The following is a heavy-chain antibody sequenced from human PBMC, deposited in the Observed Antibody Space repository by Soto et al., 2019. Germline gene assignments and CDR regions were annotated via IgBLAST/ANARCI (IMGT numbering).Heavy chain of an antibody. D-gene: IGHD1-1*01. CDR2: ITSSGTT. Sequence: SETLSLTCAVFGGSFSDSYWSWIRQSPGKGLEWIGEITSSGTTYYNPSLKSRVTISGDTSKNQFSLEVRSVTAADTAVYYCARGRPASATRWFDSWGQGTLVTVSS. CDR1: GGSFSDSY. J-gene: IGHJ5*01. V-gene: IGHV4-34*01. CDR3: ARGRPASATRWFDS.